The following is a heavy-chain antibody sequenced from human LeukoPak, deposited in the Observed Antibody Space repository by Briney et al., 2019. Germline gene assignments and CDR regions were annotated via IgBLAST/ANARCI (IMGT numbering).Heavy chain of an antibody. J-gene: IGHJ6*03. Sequence: SETLSLTCTVSGGSISSSRNYSWGWIRQPPGRGLEWIGSVYYGGNTYYNPSLKSRVTISVDTSNNQFSLKLSSVTAADTAVYYCASRDARPGYYYYMDVWGIGTTVTVSS. V-gene: IGHV4-39*07. CDR1: GGSISSSRNYS. CDR3: ASRDARPGYYYYMDV. CDR2: VYYGGNT. D-gene: IGHD2-2*01.